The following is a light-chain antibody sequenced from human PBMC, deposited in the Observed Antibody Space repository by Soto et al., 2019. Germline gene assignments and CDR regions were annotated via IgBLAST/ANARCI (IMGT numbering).Light chain of an antibody. V-gene: IGLV2-8*01. CDR2: EVN. CDR1: SSDVGGYNY. Sequence: ALTQPPSASGSPGQSVTISCTGTSSDVGGYNYVSWFQQHPGKAPKLIIHEVNQRPSGVPDRFSGSKSGNTASLTVSGLQDEDEGTYYCSSYGGYNNVVFGTGTTVNVL. J-gene: IGLJ1*01. CDR3: SSYGGYNNVV.